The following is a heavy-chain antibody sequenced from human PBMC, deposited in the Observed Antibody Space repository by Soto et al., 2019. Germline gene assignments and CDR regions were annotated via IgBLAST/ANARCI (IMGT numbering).Heavy chain of an antibody. CDR3: ARLHGSASYYYYGMDV. Sequence: GESLKISCKGSGYSFTSYWIGWVRQMPGKGLEWMGIIYPGDSDTSYSPSFQGQVTITADKSISTAYLQRSSLQASDTAMYYCARLHGSASYYYYGMDVWGQGTTVTVSS. CDR1: GYSFTSYW. J-gene: IGHJ6*02. D-gene: IGHD3-10*01. V-gene: IGHV5-51*01. CDR2: IYPGDSDT.